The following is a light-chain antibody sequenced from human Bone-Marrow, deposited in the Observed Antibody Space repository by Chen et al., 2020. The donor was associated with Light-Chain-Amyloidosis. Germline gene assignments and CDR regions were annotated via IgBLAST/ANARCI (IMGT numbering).Light chain of an antibody. J-gene: IGKJ1*01. CDR1: SRVGRT. CDR2: DAS. Sequence: VLTQSPATLSASAWERATLSCRASSRVGRTLAWYQHKPGQPPRLLIYDASIRATGIPDRFSGSVSWTDFTLTISGLQSEDSAVYYCQHYLLLWTFGQGTKLEIK. V-gene: IGKV3-15*01. CDR3: QHYLLLWT.